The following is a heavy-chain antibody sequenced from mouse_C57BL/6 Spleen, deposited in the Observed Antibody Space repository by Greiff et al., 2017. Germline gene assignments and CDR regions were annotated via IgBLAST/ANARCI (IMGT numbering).Heavy chain of an antibody. CDR3: ARELGLLGGYFDV. Sequence: QVQLQQSGPELVKPGASVKISCKASGYAFSSSWMNWVKQRPGKGLEWIGRIYPGDGDTNYNGKFKGKATLTADKSSSTAYMQLSSLTSEDSAVYFCARELGLLGGYFDVWGTGTTVTVSS. V-gene: IGHV1-82*01. CDR1: GYAFSSSW. J-gene: IGHJ1*03. CDR2: IYPGDGDT. D-gene: IGHD1-1*01.